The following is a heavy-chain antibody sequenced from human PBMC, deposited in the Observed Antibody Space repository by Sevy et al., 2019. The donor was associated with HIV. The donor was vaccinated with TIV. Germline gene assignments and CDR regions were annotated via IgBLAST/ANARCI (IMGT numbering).Heavy chain of an antibody. Sequence: GGSLRLSCAASGFSFSNYDMNWVRQAPGKGLEWVSSISSSSSYIYYADSVKGRFTMSRDNAKNTVSLQMNSLRAEDTAVYYCARGGGYSDHGMDVWGQGTTVTVSS. J-gene: IGHJ6*02. CDR3: ARGGGYSDHGMDV. V-gene: IGHV3-21*01. CDR1: GFSFSNYD. CDR2: ISSSSSYI. D-gene: IGHD6-25*01.